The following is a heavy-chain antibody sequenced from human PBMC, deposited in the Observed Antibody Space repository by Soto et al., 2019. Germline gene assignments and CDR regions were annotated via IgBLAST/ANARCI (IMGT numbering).Heavy chain of an antibody. CDR2: TSYDGSKK. CDR3: ARLWYEGNPDDY. D-gene: IGHD6-13*01. J-gene: IGHJ4*02. V-gene: IGHV3-30-3*01. CDR1: GFTFSSQN. Sequence: PGGSLRLSCAASGFTFSSQNMHWVRQAPGKGPEWVGVTSYDGSKKYFADSVKGRFTISRDNSQNMLYLQVSSLRAEDTAIYYCARLWYEGNPDDYWGQGTLVTVSS.